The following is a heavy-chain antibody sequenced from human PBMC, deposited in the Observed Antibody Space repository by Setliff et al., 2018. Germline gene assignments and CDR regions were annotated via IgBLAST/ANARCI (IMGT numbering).Heavy chain of an antibody. V-gene: IGHV4-39*01. CDR1: GGSISSGNYY. CDR2: IYYSGST. D-gene: IGHD3-10*01. J-gene: IGHJ6*03. Sequence: PSETLSLTCRVSGGSISSGNYYWGLIRQPPGKGLEWVATIYYSGSTYSNPSLKSRLIISVDAPDNQFSVKLSSVTAADTAVYYCARHKSNGSGSYPSLYMDVWGKVIMVTVSS. CDR3: ARHKSNGSGSYPSLYMDV.